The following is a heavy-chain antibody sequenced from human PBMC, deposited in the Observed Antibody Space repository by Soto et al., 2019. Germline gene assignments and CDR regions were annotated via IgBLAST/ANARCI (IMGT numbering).Heavy chain of an antibody. D-gene: IGHD3-9*01. J-gene: IGHJ6*02. CDR3: AKDRRKPFLTGSPYYYYYYGMYV. Sequence: QVQLVESGGGVVQPGRSLRLSCAASGFTFSSYGMHWVRQAPGKGLEWVAVISYDGSNKYYADSVKGRFTISRDNSKNTLYLQMNSLRAEDTAVYYCAKDRRKPFLTGSPYYYYYYGMYVWGQGTTVTVSS. V-gene: IGHV3-30*18. CDR1: GFTFSSYG. CDR2: ISYDGSNK.